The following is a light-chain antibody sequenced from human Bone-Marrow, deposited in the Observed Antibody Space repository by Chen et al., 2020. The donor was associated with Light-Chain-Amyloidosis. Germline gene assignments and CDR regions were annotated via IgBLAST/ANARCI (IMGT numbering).Light chain of an antibody. CDR2: DAS. CDR1: QSFNNY. Sequence: EIVFTQSPATLSLSPGERGTLSCRASQSFNNYLAWYQQKPGQAPRLLIYDASNRATCIPARFSGSGSGTGFTLTISRMEPEDFAVDYCQQRSNWPITFDQGTRLGIK. V-gene: IGKV3-11*01. J-gene: IGKJ5*01. CDR3: QQRSNWPIT.